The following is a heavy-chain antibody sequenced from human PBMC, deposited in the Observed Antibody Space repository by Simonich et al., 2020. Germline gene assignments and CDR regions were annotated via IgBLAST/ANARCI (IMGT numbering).Heavy chain of an antibody. Sequence: QVQLQESGPGLVKPSETLSPPCAVSGYSFGVGNDWGWFRQPPGKGLRWFGSIFHSGSTYYNPSLKSRVTISVDTSKNQFSLKLSSVTAADTAVYYCARVVGLAAAAADGAFDIWGQGTMVTVSS. J-gene: IGHJ3*02. CDR2: IFHSGST. CDR3: ARVVGLAAAAADGAFDI. CDR1: GYSFGVGND. D-gene: IGHD6-13*01. V-gene: IGHV4-38-2*01.